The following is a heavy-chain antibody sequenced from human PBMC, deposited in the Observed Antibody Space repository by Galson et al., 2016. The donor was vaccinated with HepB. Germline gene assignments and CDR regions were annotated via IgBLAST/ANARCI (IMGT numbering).Heavy chain of an antibody. V-gene: IGHV3-23*01. J-gene: IGHJ4*02. CDR3: AKDKRGHSSAWYWYYDD. D-gene: IGHD6-13*01. CDR2: INPDGYTT. Sequence: SLRLSCAAFGFAFSGHAMSWVRQAPGKGLEWVATINPDGYTTHYADAVKGRFTVTRDDSKNTLYLQLSSLRAEDTAVYYCAKDKRGHSSAWYWYYDDWGQGTLVSVSS. CDR1: GFAFSGHA.